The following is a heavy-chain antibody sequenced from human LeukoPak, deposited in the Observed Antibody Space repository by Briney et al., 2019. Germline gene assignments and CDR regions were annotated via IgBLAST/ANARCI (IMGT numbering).Heavy chain of an antibody. CDR1: GGTFSSYA. J-gene: IGHJ4*02. CDR2: INPSGGST. V-gene: IGHV1-46*01. CDR3: ARVAAAGTFDY. Sequence: ASVKVSCKASGGTFSSYAISWVRQAPGQGLEWMGIINPSGGSTSYAQKFQGRVTMTRDTSTSTVYMELSSLRSEDTAVYYCARVAAAGTFDYWGQGTLVTVSS. D-gene: IGHD6-13*01.